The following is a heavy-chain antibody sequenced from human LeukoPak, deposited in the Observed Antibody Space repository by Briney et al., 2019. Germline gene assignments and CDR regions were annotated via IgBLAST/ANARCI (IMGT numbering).Heavy chain of an antibody. CDR1: RFSFSNHS. CDR2: ISNSGSAK. CDR3: AGMSGSRLPCN. Sequence: EGSLRLSCAASRFSFSNHSMNWVRQAPGKGLEWVSYISNSGSAKYYAASVKGRFTISRDNGKNSLYLQMNSLRAEDTAVYYCAGMSGSRLPCNWGQGTLVTVSS. V-gene: IGHV3-48*01. J-gene: IGHJ4*02. D-gene: IGHD3-3*01.